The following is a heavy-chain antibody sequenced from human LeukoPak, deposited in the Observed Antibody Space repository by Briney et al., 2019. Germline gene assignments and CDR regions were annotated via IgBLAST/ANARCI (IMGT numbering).Heavy chain of an antibody. D-gene: IGHD3-22*01. J-gene: IGHJ3*02. CDR2: INPNSGGT. Sequence: ASVKVSCKPSGYTFTRYYIHWVRQAPGQGREGMGWINPNSGGTNYAQKFQGRVTMTKDTSISTAYMELSRLRSDDTAVYYCARDFLHVYYYDSSGYVRGAFDIWGQGTVVTVSS. CDR3: ARDFLHVYYYDSSGYVRGAFDI. CDR1: GYTFTRYY. V-gene: IGHV1-2*02.